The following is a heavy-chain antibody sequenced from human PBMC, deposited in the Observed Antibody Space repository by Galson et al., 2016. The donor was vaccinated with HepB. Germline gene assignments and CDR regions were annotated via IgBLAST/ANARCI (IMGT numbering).Heavy chain of an antibody. CDR2: IIPMFGTP. CDR1: GGTFSSYD. CDR3: ATVSRSGTSSDY. Sequence: SVKVSCKASGGTFSSYDISWVRQVPGQGLEWMGGIIPMFGTPKYAQKFQGGVTITADTSRDTAYMELSSLRSEDTAVYYCATVSRSGTSSDYWGQETLVTVSS. V-gene: IGHV1-69*06. D-gene: IGHD1-26*01. J-gene: IGHJ4*02.